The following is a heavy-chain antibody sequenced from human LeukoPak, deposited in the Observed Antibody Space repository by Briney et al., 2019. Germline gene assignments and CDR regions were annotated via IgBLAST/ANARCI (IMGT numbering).Heavy chain of an antibody. CDR1: RYTFTGYY. D-gene: IGHD6-6*01. V-gene: IGHV1-46*01. CDR2: INPSGGST. Sequence: ASVKVSCKASRYTFTGYYMHWVRQAPGQGLEWMGIINPSGGSTSYAQKFQGRVTMTRDTSTSTVYMELSSLRSEDTAVYYCASGSSIAAPPFDYWGQGTLVTVSS. CDR3: ASGSSIAAPPFDY. J-gene: IGHJ4*02.